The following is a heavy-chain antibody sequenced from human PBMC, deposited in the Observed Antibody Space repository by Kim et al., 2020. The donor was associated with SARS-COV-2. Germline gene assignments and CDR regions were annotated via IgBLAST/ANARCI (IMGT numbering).Heavy chain of an antibody. J-gene: IGHJ4*02. CDR3: AKEGRKYCSSTSCYVD. CDR1: GFTFSSYA. Sequence: GGSLRLSCAASGFTFSSYAMSWVRQATGKGLEWVSAISGSGGSTYYADSVKGRFTISRDNSKNTLYLQMNSLRAEDTAVYYCAKEGRKYCSSTSCYVDWGQGTLVTVSS. V-gene: IGHV3-23*01. D-gene: IGHD2-2*01. CDR2: ISGSGGST.